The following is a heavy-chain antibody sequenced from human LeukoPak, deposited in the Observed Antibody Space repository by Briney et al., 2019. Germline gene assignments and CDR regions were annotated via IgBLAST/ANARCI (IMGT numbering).Heavy chain of an antibody. D-gene: IGHD6-13*01. CDR1: GYSISSGYY. CDR2: IYHSGST. V-gene: IGHV4-38-2*02. Sequence: PSETLSLTCTVSGYSISSGYYWGWIRQPPGKGLEWIGSIYHSGSTYYNPSLKSRVTISVDTSKNQFSLKLSSVTAADTAVYYCARDRDSSSYGYWGQGTLVTVSS. J-gene: IGHJ4*02. CDR3: ARDRDSSSYGY.